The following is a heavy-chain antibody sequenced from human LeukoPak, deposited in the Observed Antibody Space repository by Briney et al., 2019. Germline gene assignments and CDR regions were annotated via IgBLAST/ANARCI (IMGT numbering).Heavy chain of an antibody. V-gene: IGHV4-59*01. CDR1: GGSISSYY. D-gene: IGHD4-11*01. CDR3: ARAWVRERWDYSPIYYFDY. Sequence: SGTLSLTCTVSGGSISSYYWNWVRQPPGKELEWIGYIYYSGSTNYNPSLKSRVTISVDTSKNQCSRKLSSVTAADTAVYYWARAWVRERWDYSPIYYFDYWGQGTLVTVSS. J-gene: IGHJ4*02. CDR2: IYYSGST.